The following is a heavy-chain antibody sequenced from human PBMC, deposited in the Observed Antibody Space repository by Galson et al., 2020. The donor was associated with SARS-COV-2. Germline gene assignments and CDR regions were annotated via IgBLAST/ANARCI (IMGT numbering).Heavy chain of an antibody. D-gene: IGHD1-26*01. CDR1: GGSVRSSSYY. J-gene: IGHJ3*02. CDR3: VRGPPAPGAPTGWAFDI. V-gene: IGHV4-39*07. Sequence: SETLTLTCTVSGGSVRSSSYYWGWVRPSPGKELEWIATVSYSGGTYYNPSLKSRGTTLVDTSKNQSSLVVSSVTAADTAVYDCVRGPPAPGAPTGWAFDIWGRGTTVTVSS. CDR2: VSYSGGT.